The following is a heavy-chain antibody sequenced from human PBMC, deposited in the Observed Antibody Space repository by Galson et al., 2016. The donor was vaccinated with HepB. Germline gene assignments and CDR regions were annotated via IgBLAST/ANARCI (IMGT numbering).Heavy chain of an antibody. CDR3: ARKDFHIDV. Sequence: SLRHSCAASGFPFNNYAMNRVRQAPGKGLEWISAIRISVSNTHYADSAKGRFTISTDTSTNTLFLQMNSLRAEDTAVYYCARKDFHIDVWGKGTAVTVSS. V-gene: IGHV3-23*01. J-gene: IGHJ6*03. D-gene: IGHD3/OR15-3a*01. CDR2: IRISVSNT. CDR1: GFPFNNYA.